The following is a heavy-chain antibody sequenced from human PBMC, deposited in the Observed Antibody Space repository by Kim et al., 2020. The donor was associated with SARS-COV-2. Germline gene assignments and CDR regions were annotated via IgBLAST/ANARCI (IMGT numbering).Heavy chain of an antibody. CDR1: GGSLIGYY. CDR2: VTHGGST. CDR3: ARALDSTGFYH. J-gene: IGHJ4*02. V-gene: IGHV4-34*01. D-gene: IGHD3-22*01. Sequence: SETLSLTCSVSGGSLIGYYWAWIRQTPGKGLEWIGEVTHGGSTNSSPSLKDRVSISADMSKRQFSLKPASVTAADTAVYFCARALDSTGFYHWGQGTLVTVSS.